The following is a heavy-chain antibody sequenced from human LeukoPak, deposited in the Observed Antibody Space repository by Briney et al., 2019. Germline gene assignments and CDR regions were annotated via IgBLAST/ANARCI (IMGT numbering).Heavy chain of an antibody. D-gene: IGHD4/OR15-4a*01. CDR1: GFVFSNYW. Sequence: PGGSLRLSCVASGFVFSNYWMGWVRQAPGKGLEWVANIKEDGGETYYVDSVKGRFTISRDNAKNSLDLQMNSLRDEDKAVYYCARRKEVQTTFDYWGQGTLVTVSS. CDR3: ARRKEVQTTFDY. J-gene: IGHJ4*02. V-gene: IGHV3-7*01. CDR2: IKEDGGET.